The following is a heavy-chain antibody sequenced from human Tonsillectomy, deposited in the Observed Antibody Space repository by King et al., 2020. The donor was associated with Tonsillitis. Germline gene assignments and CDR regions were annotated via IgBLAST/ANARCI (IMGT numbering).Heavy chain of an antibody. CDR1: GFTFSSYA. V-gene: IGHV3-30-3*01. CDR3: ARSYDSQATGAFDI. Sequence: VQLVESGGGVVQPGRSLRLSCAASGFTFSSYAMHWVRQAPGKGLEWVAVISYDGSNKYYAGSVKGRFTISRDNSKNTLYLQMNSLRAEDTAVYYCARSYDSQATGAFDIWGQGTMVTVSS. D-gene: IGHD3-22*01. CDR2: ISYDGSNK. J-gene: IGHJ3*02.